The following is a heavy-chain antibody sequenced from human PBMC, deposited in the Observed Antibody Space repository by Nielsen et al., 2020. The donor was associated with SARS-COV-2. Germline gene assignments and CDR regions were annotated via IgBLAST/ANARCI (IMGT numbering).Heavy chain of an antibody. D-gene: IGHD1-14*01. CDR3: AKDVPGTAMSD. CDR2: ISWDGGIT. V-gene: IGHV3-43*01. Sequence: GESLKISCAASGFTFDDYTMHWVRQAPEKGLEWVALISWDGGITSYTDSVRGRFTISRDNSKNSLFLQMNSLKTEDSALYYWAKDVPGTAMSDWGQGTLVTVSS. CDR1: GFTFDDYT. J-gene: IGHJ4*02.